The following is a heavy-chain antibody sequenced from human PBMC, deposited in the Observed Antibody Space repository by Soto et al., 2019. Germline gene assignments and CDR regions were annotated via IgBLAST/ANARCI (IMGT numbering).Heavy chain of an antibody. J-gene: IGHJ6*02. CDR3: ARAHGSSTSLEIYYYYYYGMDV. D-gene: IGHD2-2*01. V-gene: IGHV1-69*01. CDR2: IIPISGTA. Sequence: QVQLVQSGAEVKKPGSSVKVSCKASGGTFSSYAISWVRQAPGQGLEWMGGIIPISGTANYAQKFQGRVTITPDESTSTAYMELSSQRSEDTAVYYCARAHGSSTSLEIYYYYYYGMDVWGQGTTVTVSS. CDR1: GGTFSSYA.